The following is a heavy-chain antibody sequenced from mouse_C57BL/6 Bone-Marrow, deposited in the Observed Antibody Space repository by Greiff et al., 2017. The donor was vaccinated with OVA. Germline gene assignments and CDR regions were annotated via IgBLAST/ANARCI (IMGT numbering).Heavy chain of an antibody. Sequence: VKLMESGPGLVAPSQSLSITCTVSGFSLTSYGVHWVRQPPGKGLEWLVVIWSDGSTTYNSALKSRLSISKDNSKSQVVLKMNSLQTDDTAMYYCARGKYPYWYFDVWGTGTTVTVSS. CDR3: ARGKYPYWYFDV. V-gene: IGHV2-6*03. J-gene: IGHJ1*03. D-gene: IGHD2-10*02. CDR2: IWSDGST. CDR1: GFSLTSYG.